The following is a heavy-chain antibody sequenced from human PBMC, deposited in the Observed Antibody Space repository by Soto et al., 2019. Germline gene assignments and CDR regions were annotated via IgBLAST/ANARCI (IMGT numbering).Heavy chain of an antibody. V-gene: IGHV4-31*03. Sequence: SETLSLTCTVSGGYISSGGYYWSWIRQHPGKGLEWIGYIYYSGSTYYNPSLKSRVTISVDTSKNQFSLKLSSVTAADTAVYYCAREGFLVDPHYGMDVWGQGTTVTV. D-gene: IGHD3-3*01. CDR3: AREGFLVDPHYGMDV. CDR1: GGYISSGGYY. J-gene: IGHJ6*02. CDR2: IYYSGST.